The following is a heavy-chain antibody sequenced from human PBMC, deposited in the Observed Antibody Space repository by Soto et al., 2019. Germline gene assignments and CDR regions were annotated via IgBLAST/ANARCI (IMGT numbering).Heavy chain of an antibody. CDR3: ARDRGDNYCSGGSCYSNWFDP. V-gene: IGHV3-33*01. D-gene: IGHD2-15*01. CDR2: IWYDGSNK. CDR1: GFTFSSYG. J-gene: IGHJ5*02. Sequence: GGSLRLSCAASGFTFSSYGMHWVRQAPGKGLEWVAVIWYDGSNKYYADSVKGRFTISRDNSKNTLYLQMNSLRAEDTAVYYCARDRGDNYCSGGSCYSNWFDPWGQGTLVTVSS.